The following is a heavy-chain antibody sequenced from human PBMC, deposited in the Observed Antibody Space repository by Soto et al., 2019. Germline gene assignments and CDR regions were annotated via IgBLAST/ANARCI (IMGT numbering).Heavy chain of an antibody. D-gene: IGHD4-17*01. CDR3: ARGYGARLYYFDY. CDR1: GFTFSSYA. J-gene: IGHJ4*02. V-gene: IGHV3-30-3*01. CDR2: ISYEGSNK. Sequence: QVQLVESGGGVVQPGRSLRLSCAASGFTFSSYAMHWVRQAPGKGLEWVAVISYEGSNKYYADSVKGRFTISRDNSKNTLYLQMNSLRAEDTAVYYCARGYGARLYYFDYWGQGTLVTVSS.